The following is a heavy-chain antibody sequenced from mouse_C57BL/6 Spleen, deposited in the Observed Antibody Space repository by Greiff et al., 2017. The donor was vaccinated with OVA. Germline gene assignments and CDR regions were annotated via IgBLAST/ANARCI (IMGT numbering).Heavy chain of an antibody. V-gene: IGHV3-6*01. J-gene: IGHJ3*01. Sequence: EVQRVESGPGLVKPSQSLSLTCSVPGYSITSGYYWNWIRQFPGNKLEWMGYISYDGSNNYNPSLKNRISITRDTSKNQFFLKLNSVTTEDTATYYCARHSNYVAWFAYWGQGTLVTVSA. CDR1: GYSITSGYY. CDR2: ISYDGSN. D-gene: IGHD2-5*01. CDR3: ARHSNYVAWFAY.